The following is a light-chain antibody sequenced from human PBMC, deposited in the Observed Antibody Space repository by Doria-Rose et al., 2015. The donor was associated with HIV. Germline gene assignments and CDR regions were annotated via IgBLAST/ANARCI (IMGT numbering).Light chain of an antibody. V-gene: IGLV1-40*01. CDR3: QSYDSNRSCYA. J-gene: IGLJ1*01. CDR1: SSNIGAGYD. CDR2: VNI. Sequence: QTVVTQEPSVSEAPGQRVTISCTGSSSNIGAGYDVHWYQQLPGTAAKLFTYVNINQPSGVRDRIAGSKSGTSASLAITGRQAEYEADYYYQSYDSNRSCYAVGTGTKVTVL.